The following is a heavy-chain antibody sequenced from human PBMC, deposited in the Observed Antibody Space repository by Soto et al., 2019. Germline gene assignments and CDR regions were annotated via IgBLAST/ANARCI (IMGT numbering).Heavy chain of an antibody. D-gene: IGHD6-19*01. CDR1: GFTFSSYR. CDR3: ARHIAVAAPRYAFDY. J-gene: IGHJ4*01. Sequence: PGGSLRLSCAASGFTFSSYRMSRVRQAPGKGLEWVANIKQDGSEKYYVDSVKGRFTISRDNAKNSLYLQMNSLRAEDTAVYYCARHIAVAAPRYAFDYWGQGTLVAVSS. CDR2: IKQDGSEK. V-gene: IGHV3-7*01.